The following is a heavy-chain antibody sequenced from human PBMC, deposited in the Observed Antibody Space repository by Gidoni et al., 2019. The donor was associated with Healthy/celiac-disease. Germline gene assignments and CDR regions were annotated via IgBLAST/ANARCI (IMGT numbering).Heavy chain of an antibody. D-gene: IGHD3-10*01. Sequence: TRDNAKNSLYLQMNSLRDEDTAVYYCAREWFGELTLDYWGQGTLVTVSS. V-gene: IGHV3-48*02. J-gene: IGHJ4*02. CDR3: AREWFGELTLDY.